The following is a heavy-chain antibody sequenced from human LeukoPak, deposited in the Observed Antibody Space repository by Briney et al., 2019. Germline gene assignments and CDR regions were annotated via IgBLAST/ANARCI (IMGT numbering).Heavy chain of an antibody. J-gene: IGHJ6*03. D-gene: IGHD6-13*01. CDR2: IRYDGSNK. CDR3: AKVAIAAAGGAYYCMDV. V-gene: IGHV3-30*02. Sequence: HAGGSLRLSCAASGFTFSSYGMHWVRQAPGKGLEWVAFIRYDGSNKYYADSVKGRFTISRDNSKNTLYLQMNSLRAEDTAVYYCAKVAIAAAGGAYYCMDVWGKGTTVTVSS. CDR1: GFTFSSYG.